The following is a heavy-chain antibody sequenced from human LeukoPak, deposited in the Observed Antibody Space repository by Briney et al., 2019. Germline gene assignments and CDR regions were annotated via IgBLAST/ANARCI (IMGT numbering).Heavy chain of an antibody. CDR1: GGSISSYY. Sequence: SETLSLTCTVSGGSISSYYWSWIRQPPGKGLEWIGYIYYSGSTNYNPSLKSRVTISVDTSKNQFSLQLSSVTAADTAVYYCARVRPYDALPGIWGQGTLVTVSS. J-gene: IGHJ4*02. CDR3: ARVRPYDALPGI. V-gene: IGHV4-59*01. D-gene: IGHD3-3*01. CDR2: IYYSGST.